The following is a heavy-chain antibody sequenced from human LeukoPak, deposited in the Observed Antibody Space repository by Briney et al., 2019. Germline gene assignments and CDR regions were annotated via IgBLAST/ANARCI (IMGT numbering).Heavy chain of an antibody. V-gene: IGHV4-4*07. CDR3: ARLLAVDGKSQRNWYFDL. CDR2: IYTSGST. CDR1: GGSISSYY. Sequence: SETLSLTCTVSGGSISSYYWSWIRQPAGKGLEWIGRIYTSGSTNYNPSLKSRVTMSVDTSKNQFSLKLSSVTAADTAVYYCARLLAVDGKSQRNWYFDLWGRGTLVTVSS. D-gene: IGHD6-19*01. J-gene: IGHJ2*01.